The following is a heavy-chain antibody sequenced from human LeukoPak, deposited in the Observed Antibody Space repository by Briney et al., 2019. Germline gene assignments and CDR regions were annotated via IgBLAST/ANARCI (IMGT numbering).Heavy chain of an antibody. CDR1: GGSFSGYY. CDR3: ASQGDGYNPQFDY. CDR2: INHSGST. J-gene: IGHJ4*02. D-gene: IGHD5-24*01. Sequence: PSETLSLTCAVYGGSFSGYYWSWIRQPPGKGLEWIGEINHSGSTNYNPSLKSRVTISVDTSKNQFSLKLSSVTAADTAVYYCASQGDGYNPQFDYWGQGTLVTVSS. V-gene: IGHV4-34*01.